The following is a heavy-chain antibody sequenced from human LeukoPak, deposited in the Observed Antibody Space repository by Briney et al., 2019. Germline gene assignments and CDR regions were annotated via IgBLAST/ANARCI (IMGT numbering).Heavy chain of an antibody. Sequence: GGSLRLSCAASGFTFSSYGMHWVRQAPGKGLEWVAVISYDGSNKYYADSVKGRFTISRDNSRNTLSLQMNSLRAEDTAVYYCAKDLGYSDDYWGQGTLVTVSS. J-gene: IGHJ4*02. D-gene: IGHD5-18*01. CDR3: AKDLGYSDDY. V-gene: IGHV3-30*18. CDR2: ISYDGSNK. CDR1: GFTFSSYG.